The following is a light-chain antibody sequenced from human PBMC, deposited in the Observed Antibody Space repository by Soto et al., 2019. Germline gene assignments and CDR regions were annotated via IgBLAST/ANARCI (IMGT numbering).Light chain of an antibody. Sequence: QSVLTQPPSASGTPGQRVTISCSGSSSNIGSNYVYWYQQLPGTAPKLLIYRNNQRPSGVPDLFSGSKSRTSASLAISGLRYEDEADYYCAAWDDSLSGVVFGGGTKLTVL. CDR2: RNN. CDR3: AAWDDSLSGVV. CDR1: SSNIGSNY. J-gene: IGLJ2*01. V-gene: IGLV1-47*01.